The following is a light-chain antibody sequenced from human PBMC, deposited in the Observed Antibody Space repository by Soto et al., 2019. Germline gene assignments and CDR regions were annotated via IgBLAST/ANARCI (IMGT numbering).Light chain of an antibody. CDR1: QSINNY. CDR3: QQAHSLPWT. V-gene: IGKV1-39*01. CDR2: AAS. J-gene: IGKJ1*01. Sequence: IQMTQSPSSLSASVGDRVTITCRASQSINNYLSWYQQRSGKAPNRLIFAASTLASGVPSRFSGSGSGTDFTLTISSLQPEDFATYFCQQAHSLPWTFGQGTKVDIK.